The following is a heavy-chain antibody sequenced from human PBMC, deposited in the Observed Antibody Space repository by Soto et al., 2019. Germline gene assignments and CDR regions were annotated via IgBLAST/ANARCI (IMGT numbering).Heavy chain of an antibody. J-gene: IGHJ3*02. CDR2: ISHDGSYK. CDR3: AKGLLAIVGTTLPRDAFNI. D-gene: IGHD1-26*01. V-gene: IGHV3-30*18. CDR1: GFSFTTYV. Sequence: LRLSCAASGFSFTTYVMHWVRQAPGKGLEWVAVISHDGSYKYYGDAVKGRFTISRDTSKNAVYLEMNSLRPEDTAVYYCAKGLLAIVGTTLPRDAFNIWGQVTMVTVSS.